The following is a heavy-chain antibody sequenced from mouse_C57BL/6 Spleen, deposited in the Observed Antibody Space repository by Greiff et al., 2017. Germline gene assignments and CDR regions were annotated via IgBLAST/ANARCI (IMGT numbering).Heavy chain of an antibody. V-gene: IGHV1-69*01. CDR2: IDPSDSYT. CDR1: GYTFTSYW. D-gene: IGHD2-3*01. Sequence: QVQLKQPGAELVMPGASVKLSCKASGYTFTSYWMHWVKQRPGQGLEWIGEIDPSDSYTNYNQKFKGKSTLTVDKSSSTAYMQLSSLTSEDSAVYYCARGDDDGYYPDYCDYWGQGTTLTVSS. J-gene: IGHJ2*01. CDR3: ARGDDDGYYPDYCDY.